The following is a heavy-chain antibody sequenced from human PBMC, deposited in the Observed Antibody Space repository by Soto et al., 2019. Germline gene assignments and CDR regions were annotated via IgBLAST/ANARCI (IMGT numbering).Heavy chain of an antibody. J-gene: IGHJ5*01. CDR1: GGSISSGGYS. V-gene: IGHV4-30-2*01. CDR3: ARAYYGSGRRVYNWFDP. CDR2: IYHSGST. D-gene: IGHD3-10*01. Sequence: PSETLSLTCAVSGGSISSGGYSWSWIRQPPGKGLEWIGYIYHSGSTYYNPSLKSRVTISVDRSKNQFSLKLSSVTAADTAVYCCARAYYGSGRRVYNWFDPWGQGTMVTVSS.